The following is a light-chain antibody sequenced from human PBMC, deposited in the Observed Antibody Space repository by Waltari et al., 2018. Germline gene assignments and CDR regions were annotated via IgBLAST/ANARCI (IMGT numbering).Light chain of an antibody. CDR1: NRDLGYYNL. Sequence: QSTLTQPASVSGSPVQSITISCTGPNRDLGYYNLVSWYQQYPHAAPKLIIYEVDNRASGVSDRFSASKSGTTASLTISRLQTEDEAHYYCCSYAPTRTLAEFGGGTKVTVL. CDR3: CSYAPTRTLAE. CDR2: EVD. J-gene: IGLJ3*02. V-gene: IGLV2-23*02.